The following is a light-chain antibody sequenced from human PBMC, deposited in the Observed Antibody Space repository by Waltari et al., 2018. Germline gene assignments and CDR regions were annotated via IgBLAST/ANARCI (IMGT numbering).Light chain of an antibody. Sequence: EIVLTQSPGTLSLSPGEGATLSCRASQTVSRSLAWYQQKPGQAPRLLIYDASNRATGIPDRFSGSGSGTDFSLTISRLEPEDFAVYYCQKYVSLPATFGQGTTVEIK. V-gene: IGKV3-20*01. CDR2: DAS. CDR1: QTVSRS. CDR3: QKYVSLPAT. J-gene: IGKJ1*01.